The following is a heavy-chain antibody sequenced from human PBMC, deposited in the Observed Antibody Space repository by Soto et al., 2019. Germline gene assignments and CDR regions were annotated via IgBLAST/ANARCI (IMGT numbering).Heavy chain of an antibody. CDR1: GGSISSSSYY. CDR2: IYYSGRT. J-gene: IGHJ4*02. D-gene: IGHD3-10*01. V-gene: IGHV4-39*01. CDR3: ARLTRGNSGMVSHFDY. Sequence: QLQLQESGPGLVKPSETLSLTCTVSGGSISSSSYYWGWIRQPPGKGLEWIGSIYYSGRTYYNPSLNRRVTISVDTSKNQFSLKLSSVTAADTAVYYCARLTRGNSGMVSHFDYWGQGTLVTVSS.